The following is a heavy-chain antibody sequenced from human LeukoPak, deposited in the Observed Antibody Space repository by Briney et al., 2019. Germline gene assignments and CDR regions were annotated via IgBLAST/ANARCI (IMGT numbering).Heavy chain of an antibody. D-gene: IGHD6-25*01. J-gene: IGHJ4*02. CDR1: GYTFTGYY. CDR2: INPNTGAT. Sequence: GASVKVPCKASGYTFTGYYMHWVRQAPGQGLEWMGWINPNTGATNYAQKFQGRVTMTTNTSISTAYMELSRLRSDDTAVYYCVTLLSNAAFDYWGQGTLVTVSS. CDR3: VTLLSNAAFDY. V-gene: IGHV1-2*02.